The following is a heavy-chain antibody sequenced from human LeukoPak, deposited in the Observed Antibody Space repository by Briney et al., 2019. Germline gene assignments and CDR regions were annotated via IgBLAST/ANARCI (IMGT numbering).Heavy chain of an antibody. J-gene: IGHJ4*02. V-gene: IGHV4-39*07. CDR3: ARERREQLLPPYTRSVTYFDY. CDR2: IYYSGST. CDR1: GGSISSSSYY. D-gene: IGHD2-2*01. Sequence: NPSETLSLTCTVSGGSISSSSYYWGWIRQPPGKGLEWIGSIYYSGSTYYNPSLKSRVTISVDTSKNHFSLKLSSVTAADTAVYYCARERREQLLPPYTRSVTYFDYWGQGTLVTVSS.